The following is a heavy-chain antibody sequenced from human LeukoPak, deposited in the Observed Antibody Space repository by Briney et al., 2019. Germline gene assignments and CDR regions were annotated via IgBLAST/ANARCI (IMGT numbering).Heavy chain of an antibody. Sequence: PGGSLRLPCAASGFTFDDYAMHWVRQAPGKGLEWVSLISGDGGSTYYADSVKGRFTISRDNSKNTLYLQMNSLRAEDTAVYYCARDYDILTGCGHAFDIWGQGTMVTVSS. D-gene: IGHD3-9*01. J-gene: IGHJ3*02. CDR1: GFTFDDYA. CDR3: ARDYDILTGCGHAFDI. CDR2: ISGDGGST. V-gene: IGHV3-43*02.